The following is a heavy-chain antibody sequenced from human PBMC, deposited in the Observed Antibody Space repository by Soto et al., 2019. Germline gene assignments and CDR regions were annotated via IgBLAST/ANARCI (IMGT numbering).Heavy chain of an antibody. CDR3: TRGGRVYPY. Sequence: EVQLVESGGGLVQPGRSLRLSCTASGFTFGDYAMSWVRQAPGKGLEWVGFIRSKAYGGTTEYAASVKGRFTISRDDSKSIAYLQMNSLKTEDTAVYYCTRGGRVYPYWGQGTLVTVSS. V-gene: IGHV3-49*04. D-gene: IGHD6-13*01. CDR2: IRSKAYGGTT. J-gene: IGHJ4*02. CDR1: GFTFGDYA.